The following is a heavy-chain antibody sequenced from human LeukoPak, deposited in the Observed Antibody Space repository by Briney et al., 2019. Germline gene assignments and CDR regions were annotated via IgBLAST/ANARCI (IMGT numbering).Heavy chain of an antibody. V-gene: IGHV3-21*01. J-gene: IGHJ4*02. CDR3: AREGGAVAAAGGNDY. CDR2: ISSSSSYI. D-gene: IGHD6-13*01. CDR1: GFTFSSYS. Sequence: PGGSLRLSCAAPGFTFSSYSMNWVRQAPGKGLEWVSSISSSSSYIYYADSVKGRFTISRDNAKNSLYLQMNSLRAEDTAVYYCAREGGAVAAAGGNDYWGQGTLVTVSS.